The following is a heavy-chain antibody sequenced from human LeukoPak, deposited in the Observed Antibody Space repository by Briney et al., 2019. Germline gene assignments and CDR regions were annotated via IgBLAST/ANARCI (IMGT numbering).Heavy chain of an antibody. Sequence: GGSLRLSCAASGFTFSSYEMNWVRQAPGKGLEWVSYISSSSSYIYYADSVKGRFTISRDNAKNSLYLQMNSLRAEDTAVYYCARVRFTMVRGEPTSKWFDPWGQGTLVTVSS. CDR1: GFTFSSYE. D-gene: IGHD3-10*01. CDR3: ARVRFTMVRGEPTSKWFDP. V-gene: IGHV3-21*05. J-gene: IGHJ5*02. CDR2: ISSSSSYI.